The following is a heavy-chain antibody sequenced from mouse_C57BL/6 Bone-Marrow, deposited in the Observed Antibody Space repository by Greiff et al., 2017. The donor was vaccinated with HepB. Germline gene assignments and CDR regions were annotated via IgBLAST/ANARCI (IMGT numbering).Heavy chain of an antibody. D-gene: IGHD1-1*01. V-gene: IGHV1-64*01. CDR3: ARSRTTVERVCYAMDY. CDR2: IHPNSGST. Sequence: QVQLQQPGAELVKPGASVKLSCKASGYTFTSYWMHWVKQRPGQGLEWIGMIHPNSGSTNYNEKFKSKATLTVDKSSSTAYMQLSSLTSEDSAVYYYARSRTTVERVCYAMDYWGQGTSVTVSS. J-gene: IGHJ4*01. CDR1: GYTFTSYW.